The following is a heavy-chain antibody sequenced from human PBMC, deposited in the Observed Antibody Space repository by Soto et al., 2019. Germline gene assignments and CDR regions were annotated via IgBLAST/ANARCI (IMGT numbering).Heavy chain of an antibody. V-gene: IGHV4-59*01. J-gene: IGHJ6*02. Sequence: SETLSLTCTVSGGSISGYYWSWIRQPPGKGLEWIGNVYYSGGAKYNPSVKRRVSISVDASKNQFSLNLSSVTAADTAVYYCTRDGDGRMTTNPYYYYGMDVWGPGITVTVS. CDR3: TRDGDGRMTTNPYYYYGMDV. CDR1: GGSISGYY. D-gene: IGHD2-21*02. CDR2: VYYSGGA.